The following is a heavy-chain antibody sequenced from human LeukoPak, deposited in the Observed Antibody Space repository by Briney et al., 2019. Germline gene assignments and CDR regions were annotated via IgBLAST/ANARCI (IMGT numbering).Heavy chain of an antibody. D-gene: IGHD1-26*01. CDR2: ISSSSSYI. V-gene: IGHV3-21*01. CDR3: AREQGWELLHVSPADY. CDR1: GFTFSSYS. Sequence: GGSLRLSCAASGFTFSSYSMNWVRQAPGKGLEWVSSISSSSSYIYYADSVKGRFTISRDNAKNSLYLQMNSLRAEDTAVYYCAREQGWELLHVSPADYWGQGTLVTVSS. J-gene: IGHJ4*02.